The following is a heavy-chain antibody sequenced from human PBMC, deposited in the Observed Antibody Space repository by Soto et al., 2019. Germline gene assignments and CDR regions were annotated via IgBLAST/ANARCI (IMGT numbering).Heavy chain of an antibody. CDR3: ASDGSGRGTGTTSPYYYGMDV. Sequence: PSETLSLTCAVSGGSISSGGYSWSWIRQPPGKGLEWIGYIYHSGSTYYNPSLKSRVPISVDRSKNQFSLKLSPVTAADTAVYYCASDGSGRGTGTTSPYYYGMDVWGQGTTVTVSS. CDR1: GGSISSGGYS. D-gene: IGHD1-7*01. CDR2: IYHSGST. V-gene: IGHV4-30-2*01. J-gene: IGHJ6*02.